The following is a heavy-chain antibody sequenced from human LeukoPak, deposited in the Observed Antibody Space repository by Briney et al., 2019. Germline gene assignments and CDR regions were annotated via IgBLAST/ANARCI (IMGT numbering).Heavy chain of an antibody. J-gene: IGHJ4*02. CDR1: AFTFSSYG. V-gene: IGHV3-23*01. CDR2: IIGSGDST. CDR3: AKVLKAYYFGSGSYPFDH. D-gene: IGHD3-10*01. Sequence: GGSLRPSCAASAFTFSSYGMSWVRQAPGKGLEWVSDIIGSGDSTNYADSVKGRFTISRDNSKNTLYLQMNSLRAEDTAVYYCAKVLKAYYFGSGSYPFDHWGQGTLVTVSS.